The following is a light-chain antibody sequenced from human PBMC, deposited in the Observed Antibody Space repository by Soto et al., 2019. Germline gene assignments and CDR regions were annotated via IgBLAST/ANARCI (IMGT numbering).Light chain of an antibody. Sequence: EIVLTQSPGTLSLSPGERATLSCRASQSVSANYVAWYQQKPGQAPRLLFYGASNRATGIPDRFSGSGSGTDFTLTIRRLEPEDFAMYYCQQYGNPAITFGQGTRLEIK. CDR3: QQYGNPAIT. V-gene: IGKV3-20*01. CDR1: QSVSANY. CDR2: GAS. J-gene: IGKJ5*01.